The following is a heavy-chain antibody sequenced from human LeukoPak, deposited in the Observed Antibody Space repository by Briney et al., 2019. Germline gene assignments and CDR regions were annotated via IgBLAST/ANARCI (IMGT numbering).Heavy chain of an antibody. CDR2: ISYDGSNK. Sequence: PGGSLRLSCAASGFTFSSYGMHWVRQAPGKGLEWVAVISYDGSNKYYADSVKGRFTISRDNSKNTLYLQMNSLRAEDTAVYYCTRLGQEGGYCSGGSCPIRDPMDVWGKGTTVTVSS. V-gene: IGHV3-30*03. D-gene: IGHD2-15*01. J-gene: IGHJ6*03. CDR3: TRLGQEGGYCSGGSCPIRDPMDV. CDR1: GFTFSSYG.